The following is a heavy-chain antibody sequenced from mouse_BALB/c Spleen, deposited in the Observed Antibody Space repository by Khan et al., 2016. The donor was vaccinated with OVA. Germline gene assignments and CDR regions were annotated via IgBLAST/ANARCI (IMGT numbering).Heavy chain of an antibody. J-gene: IGHJ3*01. Sequence: EVQLQQSGPELMRPGASVKISCKASGYSFTTYYIHWVKQSHGKSLEWIGYIDPFNGVTSYKQKFKGKATLTVDKSSSTAYMHLSSLTSEDSAVYYCSSHGYVAWFAYWGQGTLVTVSA. CDR3: SSHGYVAWFAY. D-gene: IGHD2-2*01. CDR1: GYSFTTYY. CDR2: IDPFNGVT. V-gene: IGHV1S135*01.